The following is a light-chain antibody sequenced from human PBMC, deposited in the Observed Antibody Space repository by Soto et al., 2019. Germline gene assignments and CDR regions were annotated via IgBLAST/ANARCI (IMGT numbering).Light chain of an antibody. V-gene: IGKV3-20*01. CDR1: QSVSRSR. Sequence: EMALTPSPGTLSLSPGERATLSCRASQSVSRSRLAWYQQKPGKAPRILIYGASTRATGIADRFSGSGSGTDFTLTISSLQPEDFAVYYCQQYSNPPPYSFGQGTKLEIK. J-gene: IGKJ2*03. CDR2: GAS. CDR3: QQYSNPPPYS.